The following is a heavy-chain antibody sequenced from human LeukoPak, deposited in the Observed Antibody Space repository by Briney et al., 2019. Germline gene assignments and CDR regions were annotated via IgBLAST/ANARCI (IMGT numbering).Heavy chain of an antibody. V-gene: IGHV3-48*03. CDR2: ISSSGSTI. CDR3: AELGITMIGGV. CDR1: GFTFSTYW. D-gene: IGHD3-10*02. Sequence: PGGSLRLSCAASGFTFSTYWMAWVRQAPGKGLEWVSYISSSGSTIYYADSVKGRFTISRDNAKNSLYLQMNSLRAEDTAVYYCAELGITMIGGVWGKGTTVTISS. J-gene: IGHJ6*04.